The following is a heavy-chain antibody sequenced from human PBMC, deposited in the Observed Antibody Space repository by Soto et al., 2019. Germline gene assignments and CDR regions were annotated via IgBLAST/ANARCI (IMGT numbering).Heavy chain of an antibody. CDR3: ARATLDELDTVLNYFDY. V-gene: IGHV1-18*04. J-gene: IGHJ4*02. D-gene: IGHD5-18*01. CDR1: GYTSTSYG. CDR2: ISAYNGNT. Sequence: ASVKVSCKASGYTSTSYGISWVRQAPGQGLEWMGWISAYNGNTNYAQKLQGRVTMTTDTSTSTAYMELRSLRSDDTAVYYCARATLDELDTVLNYFDYWGQGTLVTVSS.